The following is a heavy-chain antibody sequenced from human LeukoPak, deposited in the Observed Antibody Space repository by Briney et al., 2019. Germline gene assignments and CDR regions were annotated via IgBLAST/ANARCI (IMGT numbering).Heavy chain of an antibody. CDR1: GFTFGDFA. D-gene: IGHD2/OR15-2a*01. V-gene: IGHV3-49*04. J-gene: IGHJ4*02. CDR2: IRSKAYRGTT. CDR3: TRSFRNISPYYYFDY. Sequence: GGSLRLSCTASGFTFGDFAMNWVRQAPGKGLEWVGFIRSKAYRGTTEYAASVKGRFTISRDDSKNIAYLQMSSLETEDTAVYFCTRSFRNISPYYYFDYWGQGTLVTVSS.